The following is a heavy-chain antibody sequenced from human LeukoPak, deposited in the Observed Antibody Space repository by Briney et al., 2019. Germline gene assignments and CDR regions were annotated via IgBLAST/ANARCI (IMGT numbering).Heavy chain of an antibody. J-gene: IGHJ1*01. CDR2: ISGSGGST. V-gene: IGHV3-23*01. Sequence: PGGSLRPSFAASGCPFSSYAMSWVRQAPGKGMEWVSAISGSGGSTYYADSVKGRFTISRDNSKNTLYLQMNSLRAEDTAVYYCAKDRVPGWMGFVVAGCPMFQHWGQGTLVTVSS. D-gene: IGHD6-19*01. CDR3: AKDRVPGWMGFVVAGCPMFQH. CDR1: GCPFSSYA.